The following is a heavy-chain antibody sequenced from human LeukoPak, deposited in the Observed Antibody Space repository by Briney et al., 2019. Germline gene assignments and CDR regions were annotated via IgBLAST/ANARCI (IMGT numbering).Heavy chain of an antibody. V-gene: IGHV3-7*01. J-gene: IGHJ4*02. D-gene: IGHD1-14*01. CDR3: AREGKNQVLDY. Sequence: GGSLRLSCEASGFSFRDYWMTWIRQAPGKGLEWVANIKQDTIEKNYLDSVRGRFTISRDNAKNSLYLQMNSLRAEDTAVYYCAREGKNQVLDYWGQGTLVTVSS. CDR1: GFSFRDYW. CDR2: IKQDTIEK.